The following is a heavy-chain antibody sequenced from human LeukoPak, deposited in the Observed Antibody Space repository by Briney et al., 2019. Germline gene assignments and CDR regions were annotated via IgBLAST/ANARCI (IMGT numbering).Heavy chain of an antibody. D-gene: IGHD2-15*01. CDR1: GASFSGSY. V-gene: IGHV4-34*01. CDR2: IKHSGST. Sequence: PSATLSLTCAVYGASFSGSYWSRIRQPPGKGLEWVGEIKHSGSTNYHPSLKSRVTISVDTSKNPFSLQLSSVAAADTAVYYCARRSHKGYYYYYYTDVWGKGTTVTISS. J-gene: IGHJ6*03. CDR3: ARRSHKGYYYYYYTDV.